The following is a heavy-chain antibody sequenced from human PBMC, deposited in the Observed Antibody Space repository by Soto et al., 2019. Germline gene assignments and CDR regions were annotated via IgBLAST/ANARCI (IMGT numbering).Heavy chain of an antibody. CDR3: ARDVGATGD. CDR1: GGSFTSFI. CDR2: INAGNGNT. Sequence: ASVKVSCKASGGSFTSFIVTWVRQAPGQRLEWMGWINAGNGNTKYSQKFQGRVTITRDTSASTAYMELSSLRSEDTAVYYCARDVGATGDWGQGTLVTVS. D-gene: IGHD1-26*01. V-gene: IGHV1-3*01. J-gene: IGHJ4*02.